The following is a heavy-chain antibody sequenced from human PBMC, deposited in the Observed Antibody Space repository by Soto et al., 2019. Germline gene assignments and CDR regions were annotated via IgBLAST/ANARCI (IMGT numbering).Heavy chain of an antibody. CDR1: GFTFSNAW. Sequence: EVQLVESGGGLVKPGGSLRLSCAASGFTFSNAWMSWVRQAPGKGLEWVGRIKSKTDGGTTDYAAPAKGRFTISRDDSKNTLYLQMNSLKTEDTAVYYCTTDPTIFRVTTVAYWGQGTLVTVSS. J-gene: IGHJ4*02. D-gene: IGHD4-17*01. V-gene: IGHV3-15*01. CDR2: IKSKTDGGTT. CDR3: TTDPTIFRVTTVAY.